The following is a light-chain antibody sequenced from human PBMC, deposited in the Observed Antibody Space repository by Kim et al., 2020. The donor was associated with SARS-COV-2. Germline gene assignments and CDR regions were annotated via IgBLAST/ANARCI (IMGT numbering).Light chain of an antibody. V-gene: IGLV2-18*02. Sequence: GQSATIACTGTSSDVGSYNRVSSYQQPPGTAPKLIIYEVSDRPSGVPHRFSGSKSGNTASLTISWLQTEDEAGYYCSSYTSSSTLIFGGGTQLTVL. CDR3: SSYTSSSTLI. J-gene: IGLJ2*01. CDR2: EVS. CDR1: SSDVGSYNR.